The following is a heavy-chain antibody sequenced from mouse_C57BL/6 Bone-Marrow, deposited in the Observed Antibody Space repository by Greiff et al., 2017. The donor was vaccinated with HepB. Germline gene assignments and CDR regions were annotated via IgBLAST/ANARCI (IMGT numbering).Heavy chain of an antibody. J-gene: IGHJ4*01. V-gene: IGHV2-6-1*01. CDR3: ARHTGSSYPYAMDY. Sequence: VKLQESGPGLVAPSQSLSITCTVSGFSLTSYGVHWVRQPPGKGLEWLVVIWSDGSTTYNSALKSRLSISEDNSKSQVFLKMNSLQTDDTAMYYCARHTGSSYPYAMDYWGQGTSVTVSS. CDR1: GFSLTSYG. D-gene: IGHD1-1*01. CDR2: IWSDGST.